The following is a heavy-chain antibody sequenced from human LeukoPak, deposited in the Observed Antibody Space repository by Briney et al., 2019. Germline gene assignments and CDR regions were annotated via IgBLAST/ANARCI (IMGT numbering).Heavy chain of an antibody. CDR1: GFTFSSYW. CDR3: ARWDLMVANGWFDY. D-gene: IGHD4/OR15-4a*01. CDR2: IKQDGSEK. V-gene: IGHV3-7*01. J-gene: IGHJ4*02. Sequence: PGGSLRLSCAASGFTFSSYWMSWVRQALGKGLEWVSSIKQDGSEKYYVDSVKGRFTISRDNAKNSLSLQMNSLRAEDTAVYYCARWDLMVANGWFDYWGQGTLVTVSS.